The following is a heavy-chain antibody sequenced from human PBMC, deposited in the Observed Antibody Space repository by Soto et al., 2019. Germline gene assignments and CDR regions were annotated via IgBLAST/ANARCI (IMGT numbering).Heavy chain of an antibody. CDR1: GGSISSGGYS. Sequence: SETLSLTCAVSGGSISSGGYSWSWIRQPPGKGLEWIGYIYHSGSTYYNPSLKSRVTISVDRSKNQFSLKLSSVTAADTAVYYCARGRVTTRAYSNWFDPWGQGTLVTVSS. CDR2: IYHSGST. V-gene: IGHV4-30-2*01. CDR3: ARGRVTTRAYSNWFDP. J-gene: IGHJ5*02. D-gene: IGHD4-4*01.